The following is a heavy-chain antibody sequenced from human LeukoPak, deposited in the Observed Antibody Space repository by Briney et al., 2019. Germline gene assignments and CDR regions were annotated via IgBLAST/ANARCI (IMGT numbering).Heavy chain of an antibody. CDR1: GFTFSSYG. V-gene: IGHV3-33*06. CDR3: AKVAALSYHMDV. J-gene: IGHJ6*03. CDR2: IWYDGSNK. D-gene: IGHD6-13*01. Sequence: GRSLILSCAASGFTFSSYGMHWVRQAPGKGLEWVAVIWYDGSNKYYADSVKGRFTISRDNSKNTLYLQMNSLRAEDTAVYYCAKVAALSYHMDVWGKGTTVTVSS.